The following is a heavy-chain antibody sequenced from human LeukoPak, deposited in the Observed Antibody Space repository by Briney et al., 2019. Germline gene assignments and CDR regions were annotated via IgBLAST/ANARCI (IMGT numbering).Heavy chain of an antibody. Sequence: PGGSLRLSCAASGFTFSGYWMSWVRQAPGKGLEWVANIKQDGSEKYYVDSVKGRFTISRDNAKNSLYLQMNSLRAEDTAVYYCARDSAFLEWLSNEYYFDYWGQGTLVTVSS. D-gene: IGHD3-3*02. CDR1: GFTFSGYW. CDR3: ARDSAFLEWLSNEYYFDY. J-gene: IGHJ4*02. CDR2: IKQDGSEK. V-gene: IGHV3-7*01.